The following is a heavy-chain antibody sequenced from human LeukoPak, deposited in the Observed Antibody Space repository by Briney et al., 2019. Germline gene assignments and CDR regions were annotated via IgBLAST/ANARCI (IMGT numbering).Heavy chain of an antibody. J-gene: IGHJ3*02. CDR2: ISYDGSNK. D-gene: IGHD3-16*01. Sequence: PGGSLRLSCAASGFTFSSYAMHWVRQAPGKGLEWVAVISYDGSNKYYADSVKGRFTISRDNSKNTLYLQMNSLRAEDTAVYYCAKDQGVRAFDIWGQGTMVTVSS. CDR1: GFTFSSYA. V-gene: IGHV3-30*04. CDR3: AKDQGVRAFDI.